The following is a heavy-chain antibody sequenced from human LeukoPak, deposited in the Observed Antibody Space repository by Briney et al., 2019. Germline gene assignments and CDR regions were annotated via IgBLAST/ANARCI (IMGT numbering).Heavy chain of an antibody. J-gene: IGHJ2*01. CDR3: ARGGDGYNIYWYFDL. CDR2: INSDGSST. V-gene: IGHV3-74*01. Sequence: PGGSLRLSCEASGFTFTTYWMHWVRQAPGKGLVWVSRINSDGSSTTYADSVKGRFTISRDNAKNTLYLQMNSLRAEDTAVYYCARGGDGYNIYWYFDLWGRGTLVTVSS. CDR1: GFTFTTYW. D-gene: IGHD5-24*01.